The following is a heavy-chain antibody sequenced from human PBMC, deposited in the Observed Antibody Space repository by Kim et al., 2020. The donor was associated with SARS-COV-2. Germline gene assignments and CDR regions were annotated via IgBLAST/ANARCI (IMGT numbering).Heavy chain of an antibody. V-gene: IGHV3-74*01. J-gene: IGHJ2*01. Sequence: GGSLRLSCAASGFTFSTYSMRWVRQAPGKGLEWVSSTKSVGSGTSYADSVKGRFTISRDNSKNTLYLQMNRLRAEDTSVYYCARAVFRSIMCSNWYF. CDR3: ARAVFRSIMCSNWYF. D-gene: IGHD3-3*01. CDR2: TKSVGSGT. CDR1: GFTFSTYS.